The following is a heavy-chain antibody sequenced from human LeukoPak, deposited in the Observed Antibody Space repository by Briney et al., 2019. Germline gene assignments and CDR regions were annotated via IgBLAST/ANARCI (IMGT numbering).Heavy chain of an antibody. J-gene: IGHJ4*02. D-gene: IGHD2-15*01. Sequence: GGSLRLSCAASGFSFSAYGMSWVRQAPGKGLEWLANINRDGSEQYYVDSVKGRFTISRDNAMNSLYLQMNSLRADDTAVYYCAREYCSGGTCYLPGYWGQGTLVTVSS. V-gene: IGHV3-7*05. CDR3: AREYCSGGTCYLPGY. CDR1: GFSFSAYG. CDR2: INRDGSEQ.